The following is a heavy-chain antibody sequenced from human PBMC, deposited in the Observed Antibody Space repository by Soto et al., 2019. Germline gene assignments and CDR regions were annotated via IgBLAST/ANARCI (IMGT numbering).Heavy chain of an antibody. CDR3: ARDRVDIVACDY. CDR2: INAGNGNT. Sequence: GASVKVSCKASGYTFTSYAMHWVRQAPGQRLEWMGWINAGNGNTKYSQKFQGRVTTTRDTSASTAYMELSSLRSEDTAVYYCARDRVDIVACDYWGQGTLVTSPQ. V-gene: IGHV1-3*01. D-gene: IGHD5-12*01. J-gene: IGHJ4*02. CDR1: GYTFTSYA.